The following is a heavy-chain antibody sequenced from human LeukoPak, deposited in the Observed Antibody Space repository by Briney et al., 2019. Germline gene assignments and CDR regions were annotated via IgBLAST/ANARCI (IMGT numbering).Heavy chain of an antibody. V-gene: IGHV3-23*01. Sequence: PGGSLRLSCAASGFTFSSYVMSWVRQAPGKGLEWVSAISTSYGSTYYADSVRGRFTISRDNSKNTLYLQMNSLRAEDTAVYYCAKGGGSVFFAYWGQGTLLTVSS. CDR3: AKGGGSVFFAY. CDR1: GFTFSSYV. D-gene: IGHD1-26*01. CDR2: ISTSYGST. J-gene: IGHJ4*02.